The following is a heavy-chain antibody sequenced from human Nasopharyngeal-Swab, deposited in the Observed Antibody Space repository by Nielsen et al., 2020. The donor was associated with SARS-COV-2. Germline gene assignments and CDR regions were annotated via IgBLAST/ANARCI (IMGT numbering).Heavy chain of an antibody. Sequence: GESLKISCAASGFTFSRYSMNWVRQAPGKGLEWVSSISSSSSYIYYADSVKGRFTISRDNAKNSLFLQMNSLRAEDTAVYYCARGSGYEDDAFDIWGQGTMVTVSS. CDR1: GFTFSRYS. CDR3: ARGSGYEDDAFDI. V-gene: IGHV3-21*01. CDR2: ISSSSSYI. D-gene: IGHD3-22*01. J-gene: IGHJ3*02.